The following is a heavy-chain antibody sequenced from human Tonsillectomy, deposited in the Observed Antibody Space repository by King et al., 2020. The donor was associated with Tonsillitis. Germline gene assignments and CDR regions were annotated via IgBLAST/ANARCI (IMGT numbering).Heavy chain of an antibody. J-gene: IGHJ4*02. CDR1: ASSFSGYY. CDR2: INHSGNT. V-gene: IGHV4-34*01. CDR3: AGGGRGRADY. D-gene: IGHD3-10*01. Sequence: VQLQQWGAGLLKPSETLSLTCAAYASSFSGYYWSWIRQPPGKGREWIGEINHSGNTNYNTSLKSRVTISEDTSKNQCSLNLIPVTAADPAVYYCAGGGRGRADYWGQGTLVIVSS.